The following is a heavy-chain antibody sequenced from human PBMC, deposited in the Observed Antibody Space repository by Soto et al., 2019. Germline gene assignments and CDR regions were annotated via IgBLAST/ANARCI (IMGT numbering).Heavy chain of an antibody. D-gene: IGHD2-21*01. J-gene: IGHJ4*02. CDR2: INAGNGNT. CDR3: ARGGEPIDY. CDR1: GYTFTSYA. Sequence: QVQLVQSGTEEKKPGASVKVSCKASGYTFTSYAMHWVRQAPGQRLEWMGWINAGNGNTKYLQKFQGRVTITRDTSASTAYMELSSLRSEDTAVYYCARGGEPIDYWGRGTLVTVSS. V-gene: IGHV1-3*05.